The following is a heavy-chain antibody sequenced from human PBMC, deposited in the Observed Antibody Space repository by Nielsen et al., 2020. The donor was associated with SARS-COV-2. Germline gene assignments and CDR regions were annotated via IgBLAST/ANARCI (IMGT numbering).Heavy chain of an antibody. CDR3: ATRGYSYGYDAFDI. J-gene: IGHJ3*02. CDR1: GDSVSSGSYY. D-gene: IGHD5-18*01. V-gene: IGHV4-61*01. CDR2: IYYSGST. Sequence: SETLSLTCTVSGDSVSSGSYYWSWIRQPPGKGLEWIGYIYYSGSTNYNPSLKSRVTISVDTSKNQFSLKLSSVTAADTAVYYCATRGYSYGYDAFDIWGQGTMVTVSS.